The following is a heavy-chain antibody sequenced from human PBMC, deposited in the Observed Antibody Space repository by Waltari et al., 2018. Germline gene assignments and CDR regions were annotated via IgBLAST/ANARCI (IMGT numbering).Heavy chain of an antibody. CDR2: IYYSGST. V-gene: IGHV4-39*01. J-gene: IGHJ6*04. CDR1: GRSIRRSSYS. CDR3: ARLPRFLEWLSPVMDV. Sequence: QLQLQESGPGLVKPSETLYLTCTVSGRSIRRSSYSWHWIGPRPGKGLEWIGSIYYSGSTYYNPSLKSRVTISVDTSKNQFSLKLSSVTAADTAVYYCARLPRFLEWLSPVMDVWGKGTTVTVSS. D-gene: IGHD3-3*01.